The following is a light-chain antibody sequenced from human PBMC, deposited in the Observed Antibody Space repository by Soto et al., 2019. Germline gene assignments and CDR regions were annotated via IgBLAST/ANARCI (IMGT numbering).Light chain of an antibody. CDR3: QQYNNWPPNT. CDR2: GAS. Sequence: EIVMTQSPATLSVSPGERATLSCRASQSVSSNLAWYQQKPGQAPRLLIYGASTRATGIPARFSGSGSGTEFTLTISSLQSEYFAVYYCQQYNNWPPNTFGGGTKVEIK. V-gene: IGKV3-15*01. CDR1: QSVSSN. J-gene: IGKJ4*01.